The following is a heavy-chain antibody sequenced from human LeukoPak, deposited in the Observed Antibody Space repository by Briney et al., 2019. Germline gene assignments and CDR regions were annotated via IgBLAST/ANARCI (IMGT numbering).Heavy chain of an antibody. CDR2: ISGSGGST. Sequence: GGSLRLSCAASGFTFSTYAMSWVRQAPGKGLEWVSGISGSGGSTYYADSVKGRFTISRDDSKNTLYLQMNSLRVEDTAVYYCARDRIGKYSIDYWGQGTLVTVSS. CDR1: GFTFSTYA. D-gene: IGHD2-15*01. V-gene: IGHV3-23*01. J-gene: IGHJ4*02. CDR3: ARDRIGKYSIDY.